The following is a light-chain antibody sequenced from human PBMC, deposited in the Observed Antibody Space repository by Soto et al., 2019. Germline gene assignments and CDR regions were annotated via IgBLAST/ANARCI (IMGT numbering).Light chain of an antibody. V-gene: IGKV1-39*01. Sequence: DIQMTQSPSSLSASVGDRVTITCRASQSISSYLHWYQQKPGKAPELLIYAASTLQSGVPSRFSGSGSGTDFTLTISCLQSEDFATYYCQKYYSFPINFGQGTRLEIK. CDR1: QSISSY. CDR3: QKYYSFPIN. J-gene: IGKJ5*01. CDR2: AAS.